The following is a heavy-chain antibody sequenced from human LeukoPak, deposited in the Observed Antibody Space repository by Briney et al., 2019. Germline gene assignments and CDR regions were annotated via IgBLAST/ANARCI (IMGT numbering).Heavy chain of an antibody. CDR1: GGSIRSYY. V-gene: IGHV4-59*08. CDR3: ASASGSYFDY. D-gene: IGHD3-10*01. CDR2: IYYSGST. Sequence: SETLSLTCTVSGGSIRSYYWSCLRQPPVKGLEWFGYIYYSGSTNYNPSLKSRVTISVDTSKNQFSLKLSSVTAADTAVYYCASASGSYFDYWGQGTLVTVSS. J-gene: IGHJ4*02.